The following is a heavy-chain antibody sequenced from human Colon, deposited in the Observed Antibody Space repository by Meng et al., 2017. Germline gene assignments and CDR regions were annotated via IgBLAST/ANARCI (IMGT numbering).Heavy chain of an antibody. J-gene: IGHJ5*02. CDR2: IIPIFGLS. V-gene: IGHV1-69*02. Sequence: QVHLVQSGSEVKKPGSSVKVSCTASGGTFSHYNLNVVRQAPGQVLEWMGRIIPIFGLSDYAHKFQGRVTINADKSTGIAYMELYRLTSDDTAVYSCATGGGGGELASWGQGTLVTVSS. CDR3: ATGGGGGELAS. D-gene: IGHD2-21*01. CDR1: GGTFSHYN.